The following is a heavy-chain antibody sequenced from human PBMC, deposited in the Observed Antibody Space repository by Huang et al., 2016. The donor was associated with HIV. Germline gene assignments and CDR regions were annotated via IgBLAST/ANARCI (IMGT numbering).Heavy chain of an antibody. CDR1: GFTFSVYG. V-gene: IGHV3-30*18. CDR3: AKGGSAAAVLDF. J-gene: IGHJ4*02. CDR2: ISYDAKTK. Sequence: QVQLVESGGGVVQPGRSLRIYCAASGFTFSVYGMHWVRQAPGKGLEWLEVISYDAKTKYYADSVKGRFTISRENSKTTLYLQMNRLRVEDTALYYCAKGGSAAAVLDFWGQGTLVTVSS. D-gene: IGHD6-13*01.